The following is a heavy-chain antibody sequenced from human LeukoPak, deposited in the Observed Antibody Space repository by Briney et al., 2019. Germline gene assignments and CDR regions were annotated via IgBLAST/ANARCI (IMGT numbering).Heavy chain of an antibody. CDR2: ISAYNGNT. J-gene: IGHJ6*03. CDR1: GYTFTSYA. D-gene: IGHD7-27*01. Sequence: ASVKVSCKASGYTFTSYAMHWVRRAPGQGLEWMGWISAYNGNTNYAQKLQGRVTMTTDTSTSTAYMELRSLRSDDTAVYYCARVAGGSPGYYYYYMDVWGKGTTVTVSS. V-gene: IGHV1-18*01. CDR3: ARVAGGSPGYYYYYMDV.